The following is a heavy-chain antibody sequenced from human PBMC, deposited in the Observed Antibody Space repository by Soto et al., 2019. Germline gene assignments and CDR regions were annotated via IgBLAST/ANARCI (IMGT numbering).Heavy chain of an antibody. D-gene: IGHD2-15*01. CDR2: IWNDGSHA. V-gene: IGHV3-33*01. CDR1: GFPFRSYG. CDR3: ARDQTDSGGYSDS. Sequence: QVQLVESGGGVVQPGGSLRLSCEGSGFPFRSYGIQWVRQAPGKGRGWLGLIWNDGSHAYYADSVKGRFTISRDNSKNTVFLQVSNLRAEDTAVYFCARDQTDSGGYSDSWGQGTLVTVSS. J-gene: IGHJ4*02.